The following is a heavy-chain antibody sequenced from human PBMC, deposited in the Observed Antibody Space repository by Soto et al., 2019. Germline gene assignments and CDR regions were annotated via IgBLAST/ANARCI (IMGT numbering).Heavy chain of an antibody. D-gene: IGHD1-20*01. Sequence: SETLSLTCAVYGGSFSGYYWSWIRQPPGKGLEWIGEINHSGSTNYNPFLKSRVTISVDTSKNQLSLKLSCVTAADTAVYYCARGHLYNSSNHYYYYYGMDVWGQGTTVTVSS. J-gene: IGHJ6*02. CDR3: ARGHLYNSSNHYYYYYGMDV. V-gene: IGHV4-34*01. CDR2: INHSGST. CDR1: GGSFSGYY.